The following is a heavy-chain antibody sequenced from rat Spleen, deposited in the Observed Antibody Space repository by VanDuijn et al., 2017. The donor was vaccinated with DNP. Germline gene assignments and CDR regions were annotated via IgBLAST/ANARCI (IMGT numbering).Heavy chain of an antibody. CDR3: AKDGERMADY. CDR2: ILYDGSRT. Sequence: EVRLAESGGGLVQPGRSLKLSCEASGFTFSDYNMAWVRQSPEKGLEWVATILYDGSRTYYRDSVQGRFTISRDNAENTVYLQMNSLRSEDTATYYCAKDGERMADYWGQGVMVTVSS. D-gene: IGHD1-6*01. J-gene: IGHJ2*01. CDR1: GFTFSDYN. V-gene: IGHV5S10*01.